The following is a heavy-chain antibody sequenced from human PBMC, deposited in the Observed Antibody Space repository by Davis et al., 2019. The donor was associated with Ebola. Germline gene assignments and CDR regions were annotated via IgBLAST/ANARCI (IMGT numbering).Heavy chain of an antibody. V-gene: IGHV4-34*01. CDR3: SRATIGSDY. CDR1: GGSFSGYY. Sequence: SETLSLTCAVYGGSFSGYYWSWIRQPPGKGLEWIGEINHSGSTNYNPSLKSRVTISVDTSKNQFSLKLSSVTAADTAVYYCSRATIGSDYWGQGTLVTVSS. CDR2: INHSGST. J-gene: IGHJ4*02. D-gene: IGHD5-12*01.